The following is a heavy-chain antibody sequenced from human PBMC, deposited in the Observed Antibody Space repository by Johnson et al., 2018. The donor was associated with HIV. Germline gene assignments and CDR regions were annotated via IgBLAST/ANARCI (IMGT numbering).Heavy chain of an antibody. CDR2: IKQGGSEK. CDR1: GFTFSSYW. Sequence: VLLVESGGGLVQPGGSLRLSCAASGFTFSSYWMSWVRQAPGKGLEWVANIKQGGSEKYFVDSLKGRFIISRDNAKNSLYLQMNSLRAEDTAVYYCAKTEDRGYRMETGAFYIWGQGTMVTVSS. D-gene: IGHD5-18*01. CDR3: AKTEDRGYRMETGAFYI. V-gene: IGHV3-7*02. J-gene: IGHJ3*02.